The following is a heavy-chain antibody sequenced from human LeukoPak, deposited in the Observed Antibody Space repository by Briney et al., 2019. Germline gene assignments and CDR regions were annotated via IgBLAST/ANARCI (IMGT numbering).Heavy chain of an antibody. Sequence: SETLSLTCTVSGGSISSYYWSWIRQPPGKGLEWIGYIYYSGSTNYNPSLKSRVTISVDTSKNQFSLKLSSVTAADTAVYYCARAPTYYYDSSGYYSGSFDYWGQGTLVTVSS. D-gene: IGHD3-22*01. V-gene: IGHV4-59*01. CDR3: ARAPTYYYDSSGYYSGSFDY. CDR2: IYYSGST. J-gene: IGHJ4*02. CDR1: GGSISSYY.